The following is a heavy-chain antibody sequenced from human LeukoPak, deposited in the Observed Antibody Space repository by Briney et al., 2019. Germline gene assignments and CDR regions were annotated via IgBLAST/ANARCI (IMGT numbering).Heavy chain of an antibody. CDR1: GFTFYTYA. Sequence: PGGSLRLSCAASGFTFYTYAMNWVRQAPGKGLQWVAAISGSGGTTYYADSVKGRFTISRDNSKNTVYLQLSSLRAEDTAVYYCAKDPSDFLADCWGQGTLVTVSS. J-gene: IGHJ4*02. CDR2: ISGSGGTT. CDR3: AKDPSDFLADC. V-gene: IGHV3-23*01.